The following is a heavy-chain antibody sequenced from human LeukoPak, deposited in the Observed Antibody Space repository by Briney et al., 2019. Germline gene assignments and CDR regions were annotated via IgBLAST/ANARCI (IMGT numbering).Heavy chain of an antibody. CDR1: GFTVSSNY. V-gene: IGHV3-53*01. Sequence: GGSLRLSCAASGFTVSSNYMSWVRQAPGKGLEWVSVIYSGGSTYYADSVKGRFTISGDNAKNTLYLQMNSLRAEDTAVYYCARPGIAVPGSFDIWGQGTMVTVSS. D-gene: IGHD6-19*01. CDR3: ARPGIAVPGSFDI. J-gene: IGHJ3*02. CDR2: IYSGGST.